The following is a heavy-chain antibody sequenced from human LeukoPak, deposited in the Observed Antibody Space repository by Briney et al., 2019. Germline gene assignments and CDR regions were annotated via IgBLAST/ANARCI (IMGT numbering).Heavy chain of an antibody. Sequence: PSETLSLTCTVSGGSISSYYWSWIRQPPGKGLEWIGYVYYSGSTNYHPSLKSRVTISVDTSKNQFSLKLSSVTAADTAVYYCARRSSRDGYSDYWGQGTLVTVSS. D-gene: IGHD5-24*01. CDR1: GGSISSYY. CDR2: VYYSGST. CDR3: ARRSSRDGYSDY. J-gene: IGHJ4*02. V-gene: IGHV4-59*08.